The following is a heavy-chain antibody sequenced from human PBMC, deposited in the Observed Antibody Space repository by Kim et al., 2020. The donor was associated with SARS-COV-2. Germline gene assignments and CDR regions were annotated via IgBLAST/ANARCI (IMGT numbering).Heavy chain of an antibody. CDR3: ARDLTTPGSGGFDP. J-gene: IGHJ5*02. Sequence: NPSLKSRVTISVDTSKNQFSLKLSSVTAADTAVYYCARDLTTPGSGGFDPWGQGTLVTVSS. D-gene: IGHD1-1*01. V-gene: IGHV4-59*01.